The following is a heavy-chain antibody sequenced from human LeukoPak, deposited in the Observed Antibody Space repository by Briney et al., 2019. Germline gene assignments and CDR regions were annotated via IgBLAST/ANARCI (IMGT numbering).Heavy chain of an antibody. CDR3: TRDRCSGTSCYARPPSYYFDY. J-gene: IGHJ4*02. D-gene: IGHD2-2*01. Sequence: ASVKVSCKASGYTFTGYYMHWVRQAPGQGLDWMGWINPNSGVTTYAQKFQGRVTMTRDTSISTAYMDLSRLISDDTAVYYCTRDRCSGTSCYARPPSYYFDYWGQGTLVTVSS. CDR2: INPNSGVT. CDR1: GYTFTGYY. V-gene: IGHV1-2*02.